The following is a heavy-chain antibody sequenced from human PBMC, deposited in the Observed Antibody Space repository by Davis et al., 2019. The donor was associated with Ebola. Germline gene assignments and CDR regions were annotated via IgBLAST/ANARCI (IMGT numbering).Heavy chain of an antibody. D-gene: IGHD3-16*01. Sequence: ESLKISCAASGFTFSSYAMSWVRQPPGKGLEWIGEINHSGSTNYNPSLKSRVTISVDTSKNQFSLKLSSVAAADTAVYYCARTRVGGWGHYYYYYGMDVWGQGTTVTVSS. CDR2: INHSGST. V-gene: IGHV4-34*01. CDR3: ARTRVGGWGHYYYYYGMDV. CDR1: GFTFSSYA. J-gene: IGHJ6*02.